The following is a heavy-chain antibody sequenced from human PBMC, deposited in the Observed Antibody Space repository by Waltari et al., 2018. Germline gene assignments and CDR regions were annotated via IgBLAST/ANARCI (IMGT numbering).Heavy chain of an antibody. CDR3: ARDRGRGLYLDT. CDR1: GDSVSSKYW. D-gene: IGHD2-15*01. V-gene: IGHV4-4*02. Sequence: QSQESGPGLVKPSGTLSLTCAVDGDSVSSKYWWSWVRQPPGKGLWWIGQIHGSGKTNYNPSFASRVTVSLDTSTDHISLKLTSATAADTAVYYCARDRGRGLYLDTWGQGTLVTVSP. J-gene: IGHJ5*02. CDR2: IHGSGKT.